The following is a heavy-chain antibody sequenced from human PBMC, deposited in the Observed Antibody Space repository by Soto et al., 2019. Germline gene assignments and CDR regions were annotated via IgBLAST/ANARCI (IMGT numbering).Heavy chain of an antibody. D-gene: IGHD1-20*01. Sequence: EVQLVESGGGLVQPGGSLRLSCAASGFIFSDHYMDWVRQALGKGLEWVARIRNKANSYTTDYAASVKGRFIISRDDSKNSLSLQMNSLKVEDTAVYHCATQITGTTGYWGQGTLVTVSS. CDR3: ATQITGTTGY. J-gene: IGHJ4*02. V-gene: IGHV3-72*01. CDR1: GFIFSDHY. CDR2: IRNKANSYTT.